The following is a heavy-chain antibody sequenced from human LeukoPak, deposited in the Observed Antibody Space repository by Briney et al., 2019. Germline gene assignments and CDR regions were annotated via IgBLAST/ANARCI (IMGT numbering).Heavy chain of an antibody. CDR1: GFTFSSYA. J-gene: IGHJ4*02. Sequence: GGSLRLSCAASGFTFSSYAMSWVRQAPGKGLEWVSVIYSGGSTYYADSVKGRFTISRDNSKNTLYLQMNSLRAEDTAVYYCARYVYGGNSGKAFGYWGQGTLVTVSS. CDR2: IYSGGST. CDR3: ARYVYGGNSGKAFGY. V-gene: IGHV3-53*01. D-gene: IGHD4-23*01.